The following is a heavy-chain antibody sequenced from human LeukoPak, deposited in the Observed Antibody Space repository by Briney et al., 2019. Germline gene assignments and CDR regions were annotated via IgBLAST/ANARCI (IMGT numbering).Heavy chain of an antibody. J-gene: IGHJ4*02. CDR1: GFIFSSYG. V-gene: IGHV3-30*18. Sequence: GGSPRLSCAASGFIFSSYGMHWVRQAPGKGLEWVAVISYDGSNKYYAASVKGRFTISRDNSKNTLYLQMNSLRAEDTAVYYCAKDRGQSYFDYWGQGTLVTVSS. D-gene: IGHD3-10*01. CDR3: AKDRGQSYFDY. CDR2: ISYDGSNK.